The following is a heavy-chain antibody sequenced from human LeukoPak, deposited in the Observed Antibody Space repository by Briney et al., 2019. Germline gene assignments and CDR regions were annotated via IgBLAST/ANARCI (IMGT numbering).Heavy chain of an antibody. Sequence: GGSLRLSCTGSGFTLSSYEMTWIRQAPGKGLEWVSSVDYSGDSPYYADSVKGRFTISRDNSKNTLFLEMNSLRVEDTAVYYCAKGRGFRVWDPWDNWGQGTLITVSS. V-gene: IGHV3-23*01. CDR2: VDYSGDSP. CDR1: GFTLSSYE. CDR3: AKGRGFRVWDPWDN. J-gene: IGHJ4*02. D-gene: IGHD3-16*01.